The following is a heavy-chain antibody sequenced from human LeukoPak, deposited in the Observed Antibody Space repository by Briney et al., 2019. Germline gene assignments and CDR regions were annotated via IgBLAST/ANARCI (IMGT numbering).Heavy chain of an antibody. CDR1: GGSISSGSYY. CDR2: IYTSGST. J-gene: IGHJ4*02. D-gene: IGHD1-26*01. Sequence: SETLSLTCTVSGGSISSGSYYWSWIRQPAGKGLEWIGRIYTSGSTNYNPSLKSRVTISVDTSKNQFSLKLSSVTAADTAVYYCARPSLVGATFRGFDYWGQGTLVTVSS. CDR3: ARPSLVGATFRGFDY. V-gene: IGHV4-61*02.